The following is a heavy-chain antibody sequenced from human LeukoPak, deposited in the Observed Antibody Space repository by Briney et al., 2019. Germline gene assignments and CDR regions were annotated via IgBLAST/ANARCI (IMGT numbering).Heavy chain of an antibody. CDR3: ARTSMEWLLLWAMDV. V-gene: IGHV1-69*04. CDR2: IIPILGIA. Sequence: GASVKVSCKASGGTFSSYAISWVRQAPGQGLEWMGTIIPILGIANYAQKFQGRVTITADKSTSTAYMELSSLRSEDTAVYYCARTSMEWLLLWAMDVWGQGTTVTVSS. D-gene: IGHD3-3*01. CDR1: GGTFSSYA. J-gene: IGHJ6*02.